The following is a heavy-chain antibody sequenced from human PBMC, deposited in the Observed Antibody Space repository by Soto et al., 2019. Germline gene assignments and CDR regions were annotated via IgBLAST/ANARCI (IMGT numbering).Heavy chain of an antibody. J-gene: IGHJ4*02. CDR2: ISAYNGNT. Sequence: QVQLVQSGAEVKKPGASVKVSCKASGYTFTSYGISWVRQAPGQGLEWMGWISAYNGNTNYAHKLQGRVTMTTDTSTSTAYMELRSLRSDDTAVYYCARDGYYDSSGYRSDFDYWGQGTLVTVSS. D-gene: IGHD3-22*01. CDR1: GYTFTSYG. V-gene: IGHV1-18*01. CDR3: ARDGYYDSSGYRSDFDY.